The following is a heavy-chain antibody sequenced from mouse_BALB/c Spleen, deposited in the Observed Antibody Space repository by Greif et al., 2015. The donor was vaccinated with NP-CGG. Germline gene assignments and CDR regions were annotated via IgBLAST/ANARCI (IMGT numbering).Heavy chain of an antibody. Sequence: VKLMESGPGLVQPSQSLSITCTVSGFSLTSYGVHWVRQSPGKGLEWLGVIWRGGSTDYNAAFMSRLSITKDNSKSQGFFKMNSLQADDTAIYYCAKNYGSSYWYFDVWGAGTTVTVSS. J-gene: IGHJ1*01. D-gene: IGHD1-1*01. CDR1: GFSLTSYG. V-gene: IGHV2-5*01. CDR2: IWRGGST. CDR3: AKNYGSSYWYFDV.